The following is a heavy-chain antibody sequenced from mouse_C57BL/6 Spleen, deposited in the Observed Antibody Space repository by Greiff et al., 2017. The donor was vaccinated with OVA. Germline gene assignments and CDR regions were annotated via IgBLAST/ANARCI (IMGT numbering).Heavy chain of an antibody. J-gene: IGHJ3*01. CDR2: IRLKSDNYAT. CDR1: GFTFRNYW. V-gene: IGHV6-3*01. CDR3: TAWDWFAY. D-gene: IGHD4-1*01. Sequence: DVKVEESGGGLVQPGGSMKLSCVASGFTFRNYWMNWVRQSPEKGLEWVAQIRLKSDNYATHYAVSVKGRFTISRDDSKSSVYLQMNNLRAEDTGIYYCTAWDWFAYWGQGTLVTVSA.